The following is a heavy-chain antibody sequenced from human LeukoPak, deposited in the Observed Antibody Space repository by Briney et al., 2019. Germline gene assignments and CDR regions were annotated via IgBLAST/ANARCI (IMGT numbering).Heavy chain of an antibody. V-gene: IGHV1-46*01. CDR2: INPSGGST. J-gene: IGHJ4*02. D-gene: IGHD3-16*02. CDR3: ARGPVKEGYFDY. Sequence: GASVKVSCKASEYTLTSYYMHWVRQAPGQGLEWMGIINPSGGSTSYAQKFQGRVTMTRDMSTSTVYMDLSSLRSEDTAVYYCARGPVKEGYFDYWGQGTLVTVSS. CDR1: EYTLTSYY.